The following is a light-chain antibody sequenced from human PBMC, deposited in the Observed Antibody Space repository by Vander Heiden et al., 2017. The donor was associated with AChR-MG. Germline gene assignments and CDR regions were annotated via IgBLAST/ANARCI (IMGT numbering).Light chain of an antibody. CDR1: QSVSSRY. J-gene: IGKJ1*01. Sequence: EIVLTQSPGTLSLSPGERATLSCRASQSVSSRYLAWYQQKPGQAPRLVIYGASGRATGIPERFSGSGSGTDFTLTISRLEPEDFAVYYCQQYERSTSWTFGQRTKVEIK. V-gene: IGKV3-20*01. CDR2: GAS. CDR3: QQYERSTSWT.